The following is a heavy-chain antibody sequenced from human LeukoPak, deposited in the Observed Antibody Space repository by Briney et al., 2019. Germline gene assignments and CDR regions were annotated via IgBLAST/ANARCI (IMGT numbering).Heavy chain of an antibody. Sequence: GGSLRLSCAASGFMFSTSSMNWVRQAPGKRLEWVSSVSSSSSYIYYADPVKGRFTISRDNAKNSLYLHMNSLRAEDTAVYYCARDFDLDGSGSRYYSGMDVWGQGTTVTVSS. CDR2: VSSSSSYI. J-gene: IGHJ6*02. CDR3: ARDFDLDGSGSRYYSGMDV. V-gene: IGHV3-21*01. D-gene: IGHD3-10*01. CDR1: GFMFSTSS.